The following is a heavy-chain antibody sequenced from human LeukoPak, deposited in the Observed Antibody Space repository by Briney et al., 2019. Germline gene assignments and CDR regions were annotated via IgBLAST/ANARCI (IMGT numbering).Heavy chain of an antibody. CDR1: GYTFTSYY. Sequence: ASVKVSCKASGYTFTSYYMHWARQAPGQGLEWMGIINPSGGSTSYAQKFQGRVTMTRDTSTSTVYMELSSLRSEDTAVYYCARAGTRGSSGWPISDDAFDIWGQGTMVTVSS. J-gene: IGHJ3*02. CDR3: ARAGTRGSSGWPISDDAFDI. V-gene: IGHV1-46*01. CDR2: INPSGGST. D-gene: IGHD6-19*01.